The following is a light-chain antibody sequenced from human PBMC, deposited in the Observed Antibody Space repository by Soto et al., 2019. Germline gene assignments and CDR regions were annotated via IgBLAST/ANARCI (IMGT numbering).Light chain of an antibody. V-gene: IGKV1-39*01. Sequence: DIQMTQSPSLLSASIGDRVTITCRASQHIATSLSWFQHKVGKAPTLLIYGASALQSGVPSRFSGSGSGTHFTLTISGLQPEDFATYYCQQSSSVPRTFGPGTRVDLK. CDR1: QHIATS. J-gene: IGKJ1*01. CDR3: QQSSSVPRT. CDR2: GAS.